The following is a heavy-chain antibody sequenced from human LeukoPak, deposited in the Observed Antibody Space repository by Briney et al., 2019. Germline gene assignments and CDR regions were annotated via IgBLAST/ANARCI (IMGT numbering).Heavy chain of an antibody. Sequence: SVKVSCKASGGTFSSYAISWVRQAPGQGLEWMGGIIPIFGTANYAQKFQGRVTITADESTSTAYMELSSLRSEDTAVYYCARGPPDCSSTSCYAFDAFDIWGQGTMVTVSS. J-gene: IGHJ3*02. D-gene: IGHD2-2*01. CDR1: GGTFSSYA. CDR3: ARGPPDCSSTSCYAFDAFDI. CDR2: IIPIFGTA. V-gene: IGHV1-69*13.